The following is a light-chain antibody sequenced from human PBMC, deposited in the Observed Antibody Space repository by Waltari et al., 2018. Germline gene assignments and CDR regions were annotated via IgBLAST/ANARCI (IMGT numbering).Light chain of an antibody. CDR3: QQYNSYPWT. Sequence: DIQMTQSPSTLSASVGDSVTITCRASQSISSWLAWFEQKPGKAPKLLIYRASTLESGVPSRFSGSGSGPEFTLTISSLQPDDVATYYCQQYNSYPWTFGQGTKVEIK. CDR1: QSISSW. J-gene: IGKJ1*01. CDR2: RAS. V-gene: IGKV1-5*03.